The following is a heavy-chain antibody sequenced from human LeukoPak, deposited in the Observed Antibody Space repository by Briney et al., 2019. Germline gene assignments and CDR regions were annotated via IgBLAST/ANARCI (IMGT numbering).Heavy chain of an antibody. CDR1: GGSFSGYY. CDR3: ARVSGYDWESFYDY. D-gene: IGHD5-12*01. Sequence: SETLSLTCAVYGGSFSGYYWSWIRQPPGKGLEWIGEINHSGSTNYNPSLKSRVTISVDTSKNQFSLKLSSVTAADTAVYYCARVSGYDWESFYDYWGQGSLVTVSS. J-gene: IGHJ4*02. CDR2: INHSGST. V-gene: IGHV4-34*01.